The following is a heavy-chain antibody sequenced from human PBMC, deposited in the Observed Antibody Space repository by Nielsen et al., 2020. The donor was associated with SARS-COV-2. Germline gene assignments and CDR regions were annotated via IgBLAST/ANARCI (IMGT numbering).Heavy chain of an antibody. V-gene: IGHV3-23*01. CDR3: AKRSGYTSGWYGDY. CDR2: ISAST. CDR1: GFPFSSYE. J-gene: IGHJ4*02. D-gene: IGHD6-19*01. Sequence: GGPLRLSCAASGFPFSSYEMNWVRQAPGKGLEWVSAISASTYYADSVKGRFTISRDNSKNTLYLQMNSLRAEDTAVYYCAKRSGYTSGWYGDYWGQGTLVTVSS.